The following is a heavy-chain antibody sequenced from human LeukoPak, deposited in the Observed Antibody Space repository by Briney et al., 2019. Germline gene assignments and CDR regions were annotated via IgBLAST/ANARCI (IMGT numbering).Heavy chain of an antibody. CDR1: GGSISNYS. CDR2: SYYSGSS. Sequence: SETLSLTCTVSGGSISNYSWNWIRQPPGKGLEWICYSYYSGSSKYNPSLESRVTISVGASKKYFSLKLRSVTAADTAVYYCARRRGMDRSDAFDIWGQGTMVTVSS. CDR3: ARRRGMDRSDAFDI. V-gene: IGHV4-59*08. D-gene: IGHD3-16*01. J-gene: IGHJ3*02.